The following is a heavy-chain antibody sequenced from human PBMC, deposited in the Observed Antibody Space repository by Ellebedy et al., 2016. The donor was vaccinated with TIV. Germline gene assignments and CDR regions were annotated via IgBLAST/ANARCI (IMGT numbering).Heavy chain of an antibody. D-gene: IGHD2-21*02. Sequence: PGGSLRLSCAASGFTFSSYAMHRVRQAPGKGLEWVSGISWNSGSIGYADSVKGRFTISRDNAKNSLYLQMNSLRAEDTALYYCAKDIELVVTANGMDVWGQGTTVTVSS. CDR1: GFTFSSYA. CDR2: ISWNSGSI. CDR3: AKDIELVVTANGMDV. V-gene: IGHV3-9*01. J-gene: IGHJ6*02.